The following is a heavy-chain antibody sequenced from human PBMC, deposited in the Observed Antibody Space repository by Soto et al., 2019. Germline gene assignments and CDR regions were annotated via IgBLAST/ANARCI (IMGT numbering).Heavy chain of an antibody. CDR1: GFTFSSYA. CDR3: AREGLAVAGAEYFQH. V-gene: IGHV3-23*01. Sequence: EVQLLESGGGLVQPGGSLRLSCAASGFTFSSYAMSWVRQAPGMGLEWVSAISGSGGSTYYADSVKGRFTISRDNSENNLYLQMNSLRAEDTAVYYCAREGLAVAGAEYFQHWGQVTLVTVSS. CDR2: ISGSGGST. D-gene: IGHD6-19*01. J-gene: IGHJ1*01.